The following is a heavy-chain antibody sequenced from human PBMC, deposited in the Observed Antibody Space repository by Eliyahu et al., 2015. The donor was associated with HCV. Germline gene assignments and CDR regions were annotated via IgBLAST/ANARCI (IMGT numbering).Heavy chain of an antibody. CDR3: ARGDWYGGYSYYGMDV. J-gene: IGHJ6*04. Sequence: QVQLQQWGAGLLKASETLSLTCGVSRGSFSXYYWTWIRQSPGKGLEWIGELDHSGGTTYSPSLKGRLSISIDTSTKQFSLRLTSVTAADTGVYYCARGDWYGGYSYYGMDVWGNGTAVTVSS. CDR2: LDHSGGT. CDR1: RGSFSXYY. V-gene: IGHV4-34*02. D-gene: IGHD3/OR15-3a*01.